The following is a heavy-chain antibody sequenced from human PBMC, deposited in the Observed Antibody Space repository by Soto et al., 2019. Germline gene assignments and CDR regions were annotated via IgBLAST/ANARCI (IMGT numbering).Heavy chain of an antibody. CDR2: VRGDFVTT. V-gene: IGHV3-23*01. Sequence: EVQLLESGGGLVQPGGSLRLSCATSGFTFSDHAMHWVRQAPGEGLEWVSGVRGDFVTTPYADSVKGRFTISRDNSKNTLYLQMNSLRAEDTAVYYCAKQTGYSGYNGYYFDYWGQGTLVTVSS. CDR3: AKQTGYSGYNGYYFDY. CDR1: GFTFSDHA. J-gene: IGHJ4*02. D-gene: IGHD5-12*01.